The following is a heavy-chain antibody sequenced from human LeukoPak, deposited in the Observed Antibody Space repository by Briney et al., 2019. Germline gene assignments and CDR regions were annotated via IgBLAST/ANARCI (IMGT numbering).Heavy chain of an antibody. J-gene: IGHJ4*02. Sequence: ASVKVSCKASGYTFTSYDINWVRQATGQGLEWMGWMNPNSGNTGYAQKFQGRVTMTRNTSISTAYMELSSLRSEDTAVYYCARVRQQLVEFDYWCQGTLVTVSS. CDR2: MNPNSGNT. V-gene: IGHV1-8*01. CDR1: GYTFTSYD. CDR3: ARVRQQLVEFDY. D-gene: IGHD6-13*01.